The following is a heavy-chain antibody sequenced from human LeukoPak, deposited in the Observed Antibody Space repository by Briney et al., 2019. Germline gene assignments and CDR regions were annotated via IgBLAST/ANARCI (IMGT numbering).Heavy chain of an antibody. J-gene: IGHJ1*01. V-gene: IGHV3-11*04. D-gene: IGHD6-13*01. CDR3: ATPAAGPGAEYSLY. Sequence: PGGSLRLSCVGSGFTFSDHFMSWIRQVPGKEPEWLSYINSKGDNILYRDSVKGRFTISRDNAKNSLDLQMNSLKVEDTAVYYCATPAAGPGAEYSLYWGQGTLVIVSS. CDR1: GFTFSDHF. CDR2: INSKGDNI.